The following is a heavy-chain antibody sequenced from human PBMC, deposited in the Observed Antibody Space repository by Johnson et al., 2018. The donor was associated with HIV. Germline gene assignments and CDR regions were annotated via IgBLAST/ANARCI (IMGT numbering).Heavy chain of an antibody. CDR1: RFIFDDYG. J-gene: IGHJ3*02. D-gene: IGHD5-24*01. Sequence: VQLVESGGGMVRPGGSLRLSCAASRFIFDDYGMSWVRQAPGKGLEWVSGINWNGGSTYYADSVKGIFTISRDNSKNTLYLQMNSLRAEDTAVYYCARACRDGYTCDVFDIWGQGTMVTVSS. CDR2: INWNGGST. V-gene: IGHV3-20*04. CDR3: ARACRDGYTCDVFDI.